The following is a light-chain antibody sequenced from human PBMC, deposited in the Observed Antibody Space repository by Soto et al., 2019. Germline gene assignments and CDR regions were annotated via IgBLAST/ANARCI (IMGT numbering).Light chain of an antibody. V-gene: IGKV1-5*03. CDR3: QQYKRQAT. J-gene: IGKJ1*01. Sequence: DIQMTQSPSTLSASVGDRVTITCRASQNIGYWLAWYQLKPGKAPKPLIYMASSLEGGVPPRFSGRGGGTEFTLTISSLQPDDFATYFCQQYKRQATFGQGTKVEI. CDR1: QNIGYW. CDR2: MAS.